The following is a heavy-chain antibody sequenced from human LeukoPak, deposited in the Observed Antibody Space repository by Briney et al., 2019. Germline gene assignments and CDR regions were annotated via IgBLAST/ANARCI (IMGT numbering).Heavy chain of an antibody. CDR1: GFTFSSYS. Sequence: GGSLRLSCAASGFTFSSYSMNWVHQAPGKGLEWVSSISSSSSYIYYADSVKGRFTISRDNAKNSLYLQMNSLRAEDTAVYYCARDLYSSGWARIYYFDYWGQGTLVTVSS. D-gene: IGHD6-19*01. V-gene: IGHV3-21*01. CDR3: ARDLYSSGWARIYYFDY. J-gene: IGHJ4*02. CDR2: ISSSSSYI.